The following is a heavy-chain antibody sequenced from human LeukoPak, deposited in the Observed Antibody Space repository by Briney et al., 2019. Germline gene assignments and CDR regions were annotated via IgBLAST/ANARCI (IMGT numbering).Heavy chain of an antibody. D-gene: IGHD2-2*01. V-gene: IGHV3-74*01. CDR2: INTDGSST. CDR1: GFTFSSYS. Sequence: GGSLGLSCAASGFTFSSYSMNWVRQAPGKGLVWVSRINTDGSSTSYADSVKGRFTISRDNAKNTLYLQMNSLRAEDTAVYYCARVLGYCSSTSCYPSGNWFDPWGQGTLVTVSS. CDR3: ARVLGYCSSTSCYPSGNWFDP. J-gene: IGHJ5*02.